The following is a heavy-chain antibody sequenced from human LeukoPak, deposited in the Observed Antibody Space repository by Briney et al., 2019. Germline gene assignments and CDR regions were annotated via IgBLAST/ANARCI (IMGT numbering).Heavy chain of an antibody. J-gene: IGHJ5*02. V-gene: IGHV1-3*03. CDR1: GYTFISYA. CDR3: ARGLEWELRGNAFDP. Sequence: ASVKVSCKASGYTFISYAMHWVRQAPGQRLEWMGWINAGNGNTKYSQEFQGRVTITRDTSASTAYMELSSLRSEDMAVYYCARGLEWELRGNAFDPWGQGTLVTVSS. CDR2: INAGNGNT. D-gene: IGHD1-26*01.